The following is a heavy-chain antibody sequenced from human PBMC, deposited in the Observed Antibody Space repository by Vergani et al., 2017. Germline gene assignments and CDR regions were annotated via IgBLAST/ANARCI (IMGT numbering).Heavy chain of an antibody. V-gene: IGHV4-34*01. CDR3: ARVNTETNGHLYYYYYMDV. CDR1: GESFTSYH. J-gene: IGHJ6*03. Sequence: QVQLQQWGGGLLKPSETLSLTCVVNGESFTSYHWTWIRQSPGEGLEWVGDIDHTGRPDYNPSLKSQLTMSVDKSRNQFSLTLNSVTATDTAIYFCARVNTETNGHLYYYYYMDVWGQGTAVTVS. CDR2: IDHTGRP. D-gene: IGHD4-11*01.